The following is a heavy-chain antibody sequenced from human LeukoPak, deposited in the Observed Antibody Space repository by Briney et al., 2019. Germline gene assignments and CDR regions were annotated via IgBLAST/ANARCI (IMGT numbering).Heavy chain of an antibody. J-gene: IGHJ4*02. Sequence: PSQTLSLTCTVSGGSISSGDYYWSWIRQPPGKGLEWIGYIYYSGSTYYNPSLKSRVTISVDTSKNQFSLKLSSVTAADTAVYYCARVGAIVVSFDYWGQGTLVTVSS. V-gene: IGHV4-30-4*08. CDR1: GGSISSGDYY. CDR2: IYYSGST. CDR3: ARVGAIVVSFDY. D-gene: IGHD1-26*01.